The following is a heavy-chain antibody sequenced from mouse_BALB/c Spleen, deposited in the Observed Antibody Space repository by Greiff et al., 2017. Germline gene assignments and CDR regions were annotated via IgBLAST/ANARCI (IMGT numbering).Heavy chain of an antibody. CDR2: ISSGGST. J-gene: IGHJ2*01. CDR3: ARGLYGNYFDY. D-gene: IGHD2-1*01. V-gene: IGHV5-6-5*01. CDR1: GFTFSSYA. Sequence: DVKLVESGGGLVKPGGSLKLSCAASGFTFSSYAMSWVRQTPEKRLEWVASISSGGSTYYPDSVKGRFTISRDNARNILYLQMSSLRSEDTAMYYCARGLYGNYFDYWGQGTTLTVSS.